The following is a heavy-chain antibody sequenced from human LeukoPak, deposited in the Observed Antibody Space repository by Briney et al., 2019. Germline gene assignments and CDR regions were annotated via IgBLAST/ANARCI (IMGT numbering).Heavy chain of an antibody. CDR2: ISYDGSNK. CDR1: GFTFSSYA. Sequence: GRSLRLSCAASGFTFSSYATHWVRQAPGKGLEWVAVISYDGSNKYYADSVKGRFTISRDNSKNTLYLQMNSLRAEDTAVYYCAKDEGARIVGDTTRFDPWGQGTLVTVSS. D-gene: IGHD1-26*01. CDR3: AKDEGARIVGDTTRFDP. V-gene: IGHV3-30*04. J-gene: IGHJ5*02.